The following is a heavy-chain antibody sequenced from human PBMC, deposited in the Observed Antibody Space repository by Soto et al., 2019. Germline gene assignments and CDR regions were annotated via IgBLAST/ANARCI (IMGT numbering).Heavy chain of an antibody. CDR1: GFTFSSYG. CDR2: ISYDGSNN. Sequence: QVQLVESGGGVVQPGRSLRLSCAASGFTFSSYGMHWVRQAPGKGLEWVAVISYDGSNNYYADSVKGRFTISRDNSKNTLYLQMNSLRAEDTAVYYCANAIRDGYHGPLSLSAPFDYWGQGTLVTVSS. CDR3: ANAIRDGYHGPLSLSAPFDY. V-gene: IGHV3-30*18. J-gene: IGHJ4*02. D-gene: IGHD5-12*01.